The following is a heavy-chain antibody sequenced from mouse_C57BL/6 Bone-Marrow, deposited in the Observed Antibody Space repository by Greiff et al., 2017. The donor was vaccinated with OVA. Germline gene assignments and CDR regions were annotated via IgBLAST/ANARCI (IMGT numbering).Heavy chain of an antibody. CDR1: GYSITSGYY. CDR3: ARGLWLRRYFDY. V-gene: IGHV3-6*01. Sequence: EVKLVESGPGLVKPSQSLSLTCSVTGYSITSGYYWNWIRQFPGNKLEWMGYISYDGSNNYNPSLKNRISITRDTSKNQFFLKLNSVTTEDTATYYCARGLWLRRYFDYWGQGTTLTVSS. CDR2: ISYDGSN. J-gene: IGHJ2*01. D-gene: IGHD2-2*01.